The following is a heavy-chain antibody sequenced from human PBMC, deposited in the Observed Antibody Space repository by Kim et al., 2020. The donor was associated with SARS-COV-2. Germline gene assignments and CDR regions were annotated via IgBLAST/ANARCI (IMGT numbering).Heavy chain of an antibody. D-gene: IGHD2-8*02. CDR1: GYTFTKYG. J-gene: IGHJ4*02. CDR2: VNAGNGDT. Sequence: ASVKVSCKASGYTFTKYGVHWVRQAPGQSLEWMGWVNAGNGDTHYSPKFQDRVIITRDTSATTAYMELSSLRSEDTAVYYCARPSFCAGGICPYYDYWGPGTLVTVSS. CDR3: ARPSFCAGGICPYYDY. V-gene: IGHV1-3*01.